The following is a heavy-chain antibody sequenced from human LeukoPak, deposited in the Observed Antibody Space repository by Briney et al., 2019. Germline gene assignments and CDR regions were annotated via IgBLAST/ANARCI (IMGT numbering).Heavy chain of an antibody. CDR3: ASSLALVVGFDY. J-gene: IGHJ4*02. D-gene: IGHD2-21*01. V-gene: IGHV3-48*03. Sequence: GGSLSLSCAASGFTFSSYEMNWVRQAPGKGLEWVSYISSSGSTIYYADSVKGRFTISRDNAKNSLYLQMNSLRAEDTAVYYCASSLALVVGFDYWGQGTLVTVSS. CDR1: GFTFSSYE. CDR2: ISSSGSTI.